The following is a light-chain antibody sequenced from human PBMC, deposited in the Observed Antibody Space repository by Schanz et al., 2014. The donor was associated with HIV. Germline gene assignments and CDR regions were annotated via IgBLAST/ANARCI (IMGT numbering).Light chain of an antibody. CDR1: NSNIGAGYD. CDR3: ASWNVSLNGRV. Sequence: QSVLTQPPSVSGAPGQRVTISCTGSNSNIGAGYDVHWYQQLPGTAPKLLIYGNSNRPSGVPDRFSGSRSGTSASLAITGLQTEDEADYYCASWNVSLNGRVFGGGTKLTVL. J-gene: IGLJ3*02. CDR2: GNS. V-gene: IGLV1-40*01.